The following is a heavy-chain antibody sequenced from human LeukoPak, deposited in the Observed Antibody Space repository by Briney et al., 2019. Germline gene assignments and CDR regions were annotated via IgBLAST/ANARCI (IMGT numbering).Heavy chain of an antibody. Sequence: GGSLRLSCAASGFTFSSYWMHWVRQAPGKGLVWVSRINTDESSTSYADSVKGRFTISRGNAKNTLYLQMNSLRAEDTAVYYCARGTYGLRIDNWFDPWGQGTLVTVSS. V-gene: IGHV3-74*01. CDR2: INTDESST. D-gene: IGHD1-26*01. J-gene: IGHJ5*02. CDR3: ARGTYGLRIDNWFDP. CDR1: GFTFSSYW.